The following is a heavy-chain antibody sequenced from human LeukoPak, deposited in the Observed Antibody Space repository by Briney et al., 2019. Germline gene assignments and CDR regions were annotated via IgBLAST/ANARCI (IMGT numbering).Heavy chain of an antibody. CDR3: AKTSIYYYDSSGYSSY. Sequence: PGGSLRLSCAASGFTFSSYAMSWVRQAPGKGLEWVSAISGSGGSTYYADSVKGRFTISRDNSKNTLYLQMNGLRAEDTAVYYCAKTSIYYYDSSGYSSYWGQGTLVTVSS. CDR2: ISGSGGST. D-gene: IGHD3-22*01. V-gene: IGHV3-23*01. J-gene: IGHJ4*02. CDR1: GFTFSSYA.